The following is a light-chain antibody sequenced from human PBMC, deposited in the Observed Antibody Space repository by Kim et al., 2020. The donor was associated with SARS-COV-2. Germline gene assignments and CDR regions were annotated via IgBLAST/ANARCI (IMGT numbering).Light chain of an antibody. V-gene: IGLV3-21*04. CDR1: SIVSEN. CDR2: YHS. Sequence: APGQTATITCGRNSIVSENVHWYQQKTGKAHSLVIYYHSDRTSGIPERFSGSSSGNTATMNISGVEDGDEADCYCQVSAGPRDHLVFGGGTQLTV. J-gene: IGLJ3*02. CDR3: QVSAGPRDHLV.